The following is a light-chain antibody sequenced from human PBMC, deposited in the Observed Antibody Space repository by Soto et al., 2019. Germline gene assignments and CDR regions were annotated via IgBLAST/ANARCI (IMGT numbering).Light chain of an antibody. J-gene: IGLJ2*01. V-gene: IGLV3-21*04. Sequence: SYELTQPPSVSVAPGKTAKITCGGNNIGSKSVHWYQQKPGQAPVLVIYYDSARPSGIPERFSGSNSGNTATLSIGRVEAGDEAAYYCQVWDSSSDHVVFGGGTKLTVL. CDR2: YDS. CDR3: QVWDSSSDHVV. CDR1: NIGSKS.